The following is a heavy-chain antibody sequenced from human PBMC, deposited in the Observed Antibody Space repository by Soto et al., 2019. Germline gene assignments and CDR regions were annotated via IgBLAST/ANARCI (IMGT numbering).Heavy chain of an antibody. CDR2: INHSGST. Sequence: SQTLSLTCAFYGGSFSGYYWSWIRQPSGHRPEWIGEINHSGSTNYIPSLKSRVTISVDTSKNQFSLKLSSVTAADTAVYYCASSKGYYDFWSGHQYYYGMDVWGQGTTVTVSS. CDR3: ASSKGYYDFWSGHQYYYGMDV. D-gene: IGHD3-3*01. CDR1: GGSFSGYY. V-gene: IGHV4-34*01. J-gene: IGHJ6*02.